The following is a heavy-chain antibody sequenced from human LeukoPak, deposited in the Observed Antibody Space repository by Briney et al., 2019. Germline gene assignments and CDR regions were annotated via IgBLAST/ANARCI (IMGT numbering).Heavy chain of an antibody. J-gene: IGHJ6*02. CDR1: GYTFTDYY. Sequence: ASVKVSCRASGYTFTDYYMHWVRQAPGQGLEWMGRIYPNSGGTNLAQKFQGRVTMTRDTSISTAYMELSSLKSDDTAVYYCGRAVSQNGVNVWGQGTMVTVSS. CDR2: IYPNSGGT. CDR3: GRAVSQNGVNV. V-gene: IGHV1-2*06.